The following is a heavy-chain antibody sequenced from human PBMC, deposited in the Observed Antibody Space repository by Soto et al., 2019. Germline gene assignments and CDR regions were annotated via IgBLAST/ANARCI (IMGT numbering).Heavy chain of an antibody. V-gene: IGHV3-48*02. J-gene: IGHJ5*02. D-gene: IGHD6-19*01. CDR2: ISGSSSTI. CDR1: GFTFSSFS. CDR3: AREWGGEIAVAENWFDP. Sequence: EVQLVESGGGLVQPGGSLRLSCAASGFTFSSFSFNWVRQAPGKGLEWVSYISGSSSTIYYADSVKGRFTISRDNAKNSLYLQMNSLRDEDTAVYYCAREWGGEIAVAENWFDPWGQGTLVTVSS.